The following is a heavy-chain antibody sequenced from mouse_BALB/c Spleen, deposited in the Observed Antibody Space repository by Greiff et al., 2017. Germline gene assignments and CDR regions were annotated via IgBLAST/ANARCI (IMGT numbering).Heavy chain of an antibody. J-gene: IGHJ3*01. Sequence: EVKLMESGGGLVQPGGSLKLSCAASGFTFSSYTMSWVRQTPEKRLEWVAYISNGGGSTYYPDTVMGRFTISRDNAKNTLYLQMSSLKSEDTAMYYCARQNYGSSFAWFAYWGQGTLVTVSA. CDR3: ARQNYGSSFAWFAY. V-gene: IGHV5-12-2*01. CDR2: ISNGGGST. CDR1: GFTFSSYT. D-gene: IGHD1-1*01.